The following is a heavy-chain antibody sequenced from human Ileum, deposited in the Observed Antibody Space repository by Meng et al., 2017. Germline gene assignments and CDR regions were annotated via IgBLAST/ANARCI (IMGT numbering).Heavy chain of an antibody. D-gene: IGHD3-10*01. CDR2: INPKVGST. CDR3: ARRGVGDYYCGMDV. V-gene: IGHV1-46*01. Sequence: ASVKVSCKASGYTLTTYHMHWVRQAPGQGLEWMGIINPKVGSTTYAQKFQGRVTMTRDTSTNTVYMELSSLKSDDTAVYYCARRGVGDYYCGMDVWGQGTTVTVSS. CDR1: GYTLTTYH. J-gene: IGHJ6*02.